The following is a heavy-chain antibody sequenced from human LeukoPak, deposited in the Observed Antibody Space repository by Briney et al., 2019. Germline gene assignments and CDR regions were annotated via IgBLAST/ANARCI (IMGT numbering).Heavy chain of an antibody. Sequence: GGSLRLSCVASGFTVSSYYISGVRPAPGKGVEWVSVIHSGGSTYYADSVKGRFTIARDNSKNTLYLQMNSLRAEDAAVYNCARGGPSDGVYSSFDYWCQGTLVTVSS. CDR2: IHSGGST. D-gene: IGHD4-17*01. J-gene: IGHJ4*02. CDR1: GFTVSSYY. CDR3: ARGGPSDGVYSSFDY. V-gene: IGHV3-53*01.